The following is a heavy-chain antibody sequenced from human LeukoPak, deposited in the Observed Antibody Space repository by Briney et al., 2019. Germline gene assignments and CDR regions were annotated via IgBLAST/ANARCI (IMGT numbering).Heavy chain of an antibody. CDR2: INHSGST. Sequence: SETLSLTCAVYGGSFSGYYWSWIRQPPGKGLEWIGEINHSGSTNYNPSLKSRVTISVDTSKNQFPLKLSSVTAADTAVYYCARGRRTVRFDYWGQGTLVTVSS. V-gene: IGHV4-34*01. CDR1: GGSFSGYY. J-gene: IGHJ4*02. CDR3: ARGRRTVRFDY. D-gene: IGHD6-6*01.